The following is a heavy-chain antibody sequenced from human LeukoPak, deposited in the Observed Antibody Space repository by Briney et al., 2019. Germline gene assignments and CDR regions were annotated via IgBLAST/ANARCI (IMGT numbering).Heavy chain of an antibody. J-gene: IGHJ4*02. CDR1: GFTFKSDW. CDR2: IKRDGSEN. Sequence: PGGSLRLSCAASGFTFKSDWLNWVRQGPGKGLEWVANIKRDGSENYYVDSVKGRFTTSRDNAKNSLYLQMNSLRAEDTAVYYCARGRAGGTKTFDYWGQGTLVSVSS. D-gene: IGHD6-13*01. V-gene: IGHV3-7*01. CDR3: ARGRAGGTKTFDY.